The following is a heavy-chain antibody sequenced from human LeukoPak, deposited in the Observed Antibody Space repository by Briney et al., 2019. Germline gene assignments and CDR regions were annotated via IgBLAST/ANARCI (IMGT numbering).Heavy chain of an antibody. J-gene: IGHJ5*02. CDR3: ARVPVLRFLENPEHGGFDP. CDR1: GGSISSGSYY. D-gene: IGHD3-3*01. V-gene: IGHV4-61*02. CDR2: IYTSGST. Sequence: SQTLSLTCTVSGGSISSGSYYWSWIRQPAGKGLEWIGRIYTSGSTTYNPSLKSRVTISVDTSKNQFSLKLSSVTAADTAVYYCARVPVLRFLENPEHGGFDPWGQGTLVTVSS.